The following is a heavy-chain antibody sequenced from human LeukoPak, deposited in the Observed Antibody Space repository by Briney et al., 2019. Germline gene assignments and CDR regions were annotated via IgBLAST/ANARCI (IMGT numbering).Heavy chain of an antibody. CDR1: GGSISSYY. J-gene: IGHJ4*02. Sequence: SETLSLTCTVSGGSISSYYWSWIRQPPGKGLEWIGRVYSGGTTNNNPSLKSRVTMSADTSQNQFSLTLSSLTAADTAVYYCARDREYVVGSPVGDFFDYWGQGILVTVSS. CDR2: VYSGGTT. CDR3: ARDREYVVGSPVGDFFDY. V-gene: IGHV4-4*07. D-gene: IGHD1-26*01.